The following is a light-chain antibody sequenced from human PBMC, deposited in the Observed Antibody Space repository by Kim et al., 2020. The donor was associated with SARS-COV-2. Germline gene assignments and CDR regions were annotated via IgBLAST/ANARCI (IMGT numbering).Light chain of an antibody. V-gene: IGLV4-60*03. Sequence: QPVLTQSSSASASLGSSVRLTCTLSSGHSSYIIAWHQQPPGKAPRYLMKLEGSGTYNKGSGVPDRFSGSSSGADRYLTISNLQSEDEADYYCETWDSNAHVLFGGGTQLTVL. CDR1: SGHSSYI. CDR2: LEGSGTY. J-gene: IGLJ2*01. CDR3: ETWDSNAHVL.